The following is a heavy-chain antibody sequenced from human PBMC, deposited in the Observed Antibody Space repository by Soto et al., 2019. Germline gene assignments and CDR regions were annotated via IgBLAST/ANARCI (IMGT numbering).Heavy chain of an antibody. D-gene: IGHD1-1*01. J-gene: IGHJ3*02. CDR2: IKSKTDGRTT. V-gene: IGHV3-15*01. Sequence: GGSPRLSCAASGFTFSNAWMSWVRQAPGKGLEWVGRIKSKTDGRTTDYAAPVKGRFTISRDDSKNTLYLQMNSLKTEDTAVYYCTTGLEHDAFDIWGQGTMVTVSS. CDR1: GFTFSNAW. CDR3: TTGLEHDAFDI.